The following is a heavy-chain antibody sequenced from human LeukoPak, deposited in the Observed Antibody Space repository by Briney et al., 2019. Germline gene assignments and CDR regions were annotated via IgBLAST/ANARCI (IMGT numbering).Heavy chain of an antibody. CDR1: GFTFSSYA. Sequence: GGSLRLSCAASGFTFSSYAMSWVRQAPGKGLEWVSYISSSGSTIYYADSVKGRFTISRDNAKNSLYLQMNSLRAEDTAVYYCAREAVTEGPFDYWGQGTLVTVSS. J-gene: IGHJ4*02. CDR2: ISSSGSTI. D-gene: IGHD4-11*01. CDR3: AREAVTEGPFDY. V-gene: IGHV3-48*04.